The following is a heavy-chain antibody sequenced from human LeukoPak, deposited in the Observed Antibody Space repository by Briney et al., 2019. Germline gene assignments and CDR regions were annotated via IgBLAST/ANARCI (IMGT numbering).Heavy chain of an antibody. CDR1: CGSISSGSYY. J-gene: IGHJ3*02. V-gene: IGHV4-61*02. CDR2: IYTSGST. D-gene: IGHD1-7*01. CDR3: ARTNYADSPDAFDI. Sequence: PSQTLSLTCTVSCGSISSGSYYWGWIRPPAGKGLEWFGRIYTSGSTNYNPSLKSRVTISVDTSKNQFSLKLSSVTAADTAVYYCARTNYADSPDAFDIWGQGTMVTVSS.